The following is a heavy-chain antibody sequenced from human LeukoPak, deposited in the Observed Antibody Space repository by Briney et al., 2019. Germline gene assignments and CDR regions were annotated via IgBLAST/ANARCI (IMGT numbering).Heavy chain of an antibody. CDR1: GVTFSSYA. CDR3: GRDRTKDSIDY. Sequence: GGSLRLSCAVSGVTFSSYAMNWVRQAPGKGPEWMANINQDGSVTSYVGSVEGRFTISRDNAKNSLFLQMDSLRAEDTALYYCGRDRTKDSIDYWGQGTLVTVSS. CDR2: INQDGSVT. V-gene: IGHV3-7*01. J-gene: IGHJ4*02. D-gene: IGHD2-15*01.